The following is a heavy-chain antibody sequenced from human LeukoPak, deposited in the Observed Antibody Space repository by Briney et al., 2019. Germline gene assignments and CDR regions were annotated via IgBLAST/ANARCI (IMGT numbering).Heavy chain of an antibody. V-gene: IGHV4-59*01. CDR1: GGSIRSYY. Sequence: SETLSLTCTVSGGSIRSYYWSWIRQPPGKGLEWIGYIYYSGSTNYNPSLKSRVTISVDTSKNQFSLKLSSVTAADTAVYYCAREAAAALPHYYYMDVWGKGTTVTVSS. J-gene: IGHJ6*03. CDR2: IYYSGST. D-gene: IGHD6-13*01. CDR3: AREAAAALPHYYYMDV.